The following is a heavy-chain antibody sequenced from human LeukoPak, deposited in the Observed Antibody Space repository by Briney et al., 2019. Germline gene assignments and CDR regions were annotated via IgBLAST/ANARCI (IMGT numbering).Heavy chain of an antibody. Sequence: SETLSLTCSVSGGSISSYYWSWIRQAPGKGLEWIGFAHYSGSTNYNPSLKSRVTISVDTSKSQFSLELISVTAADTAVYYCASKMSTYWFFDVWGRGTLVTVSS. J-gene: IGHJ2*01. V-gene: IGHV4-59*01. CDR2: AHYSGST. CDR3: ASKMSTYWFFDV. D-gene: IGHD5-24*01. CDR1: GGSISSYY.